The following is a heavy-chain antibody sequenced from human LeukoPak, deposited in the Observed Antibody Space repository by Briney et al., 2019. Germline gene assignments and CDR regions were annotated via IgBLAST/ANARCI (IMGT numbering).Heavy chain of an antibody. CDR1: GGSFSGYY. Sequence: PSETLSLTCAVYGGSFSGYYWSWIRQPPGKGLEWSGEINHSGSTNYNPSLKSRVTISVDTSKHQFSLKLSSVTAADTAVYYCASSILGYCSGGSCYPHYWGQGTLVTVSS. CDR3: ASSILGYCSGGSCYPHY. CDR2: INHSGST. V-gene: IGHV4-34*01. D-gene: IGHD2-15*01. J-gene: IGHJ4*02.